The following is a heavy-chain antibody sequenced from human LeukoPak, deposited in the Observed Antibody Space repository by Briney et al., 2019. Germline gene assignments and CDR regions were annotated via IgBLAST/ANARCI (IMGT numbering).Heavy chain of an antibody. Sequence: VGSLRLSSAASRFTFRDYWMHCGREAPGERGWWVSRINSDVVNTSYADSAKGGFTFSRDNPKNTRNLQMTSLRAEHTHVYYCARDPGQYYDTSDNCLHPWGQGTLLTVPS. CDR3: ARDPGQYYDTSDNCLHP. CDR1: RFTFRDYW. CDR2: INSDVVNT. V-gene: IGHV3-74*01. D-gene: IGHD3-22*01. J-gene: IGHJ5*02.